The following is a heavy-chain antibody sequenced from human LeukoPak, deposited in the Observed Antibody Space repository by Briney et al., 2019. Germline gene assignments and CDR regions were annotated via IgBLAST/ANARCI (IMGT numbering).Heavy chain of an antibody. Sequence: PGGSLRLSCAASGFTFSSYAMSWVRQAPGKGLEWVSAISGSGGSTYYADSVKGRFTISRDNSKNTLYLQMNSLRAEDTAVYYRAKSQMQWLLTSYYFDYWGQGTLVTVSS. V-gene: IGHV3-23*01. CDR3: AKSQMQWLLTSYYFDY. CDR1: GFTFSSYA. CDR2: ISGSGGST. D-gene: IGHD6-19*01. J-gene: IGHJ4*02.